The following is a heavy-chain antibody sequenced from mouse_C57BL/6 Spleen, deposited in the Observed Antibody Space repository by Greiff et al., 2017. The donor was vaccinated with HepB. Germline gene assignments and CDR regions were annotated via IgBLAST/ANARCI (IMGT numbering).Heavy chain of an antibody. CDR2: ISSGSSTI. CDR3: ARDGNYGFAY. Sequence: EVKLEESGGGLVKPGGSLKLSCAASGFTFSDYGMHWVRQAPEKGLEWVAYISSGSSTIYYADTVKGRFPISRDNAKNTLFLQMTSLRSEDTAMYYCARDGNYGFAYWGQGTLVTVSA. J-gene: IGHJ3*01. D-gene: IGHD2-1*01. V-gene: IGHV5-17*01. CDR1: GFTFSDYG.